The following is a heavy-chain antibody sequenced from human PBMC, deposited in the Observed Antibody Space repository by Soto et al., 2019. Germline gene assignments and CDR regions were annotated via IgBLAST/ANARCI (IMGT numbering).Heavy chain of an antibody. V-gene: IGHV1-18*01. D-gene: IGHD3-22*01. CDR3: ARAFFYQGSDSRGYSFDAFDF. J-gene: IGHJ3*01. CDR1: GYTFTSSG. Sequence: QVQLVQSGAEVKKPGASVKVSCKASGYTFTSSGMSWVRQAPGQGLEWMGWISAHTGSSEYAQRFQGRVTMTTDRSTSTAYMELRSLRSDDPPVYYCARAFFYQGSDSRGYSFDAFDFWGPGTLVTVSS. CDR2: ISAHTGSS.